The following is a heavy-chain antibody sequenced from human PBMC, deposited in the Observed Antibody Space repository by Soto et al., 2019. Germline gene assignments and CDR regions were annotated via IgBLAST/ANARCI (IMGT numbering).Heavy chain of an antibody. CDR2: ISYDGSNK. Sequence: HPRGSLRLSCAASGFTYSSYGVHWVRQSPSKGLEWVAVISYDGSNKYYADYVKGRFTISRDNSKNTLYLQMNSLKAEDTAVYYCAKDMGDYYDSSGYSIWGQGPLVT. CDR3: AKDMGDYYDSSGYSI. D-gene: IGHD3-22*01. J-gene: IGHJ4*02. V-gene: IGHV3-30*18. CDR1: GFTYSSYG.